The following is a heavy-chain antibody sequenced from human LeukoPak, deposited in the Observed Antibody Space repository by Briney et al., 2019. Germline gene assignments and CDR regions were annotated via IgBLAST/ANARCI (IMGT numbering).Heavy chain of an antibody. CDR3: ASRHYDNVWGIYLGWFDP. CDR2: IYYSGST. J-gene: IGHJ5*02. D-gene: IGHD3-16*02. Sequence: PSETLSLTCTVSGGSISSSHYYWGWIRQPPGKGLEWIGSIYYSGSTYYNPSLKSRVTIYVDTSNNQFSMKLSSVTAADTAVYYCASRHYDNVWGIYLGWFDPWGQGTLVTVSS. CDR1: GGSISSSHYY. V-gene: IGHV4-39*01.